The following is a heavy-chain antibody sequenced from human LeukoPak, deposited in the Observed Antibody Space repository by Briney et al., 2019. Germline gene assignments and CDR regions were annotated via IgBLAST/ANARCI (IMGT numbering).Heavy chain of an antibody. CDR1: GGSFSGHY. CDR3: ARSCPGGACPIDY. Sequence: SETLSLTCAVYGGSFSGHYWSWIRQPPGKRLEWIGEIDHSGTTNYNPPLKSRVSISVDTSKNQFSLKVTSVTAADTAVYHCARSCPGGACPIDYWGQGTRVTVSS. V-gene: IGHV4-34*01. J-gene: IGHJ4*02. CDR2: IDHSGTT. D-gene: IGHD2-21*02.